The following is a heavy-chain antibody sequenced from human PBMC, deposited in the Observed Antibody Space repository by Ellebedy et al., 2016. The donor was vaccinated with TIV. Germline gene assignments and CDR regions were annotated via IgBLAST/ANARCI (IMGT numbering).Heavy chain of an antibody. V-gene: IGHV3-74*01. J-gene: IGHJ6*02. Sequence: GESLKISCVASGFAFSSRWIHWVRQAPGKGLVWVSHINSDGSSTTSADSVKGRFTISRDNAKDTVYLQMNSLRAEDTAVYYCGRDDRYGLDVWGQGTTVIVSS. CDR2: INSDGSST. CDR3: GRDDRYGLDV. CDR1: GFAFSSRW.